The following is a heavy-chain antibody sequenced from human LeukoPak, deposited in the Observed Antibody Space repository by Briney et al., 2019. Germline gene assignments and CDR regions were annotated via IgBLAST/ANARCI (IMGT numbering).Heavy chain of an antibody. CDR1: GGTFSSYA. CDR3: ARGDQSYGLLQFDY. V-gene: IGHV1-69*13. Sequence: SVKVSCKASGGTFSSYAISWVRQAPGQGPEWMGGIIPIFGTANYAQKFQGRVTITADESTSTAYMELSSLRSEDTAVYYCARGDQSYGLLQFDYWGQGTLVTVSS. CDR2: IIPIFGTA. J-gene: IGHJ4*02. D-gene: IGHD2-21*02.